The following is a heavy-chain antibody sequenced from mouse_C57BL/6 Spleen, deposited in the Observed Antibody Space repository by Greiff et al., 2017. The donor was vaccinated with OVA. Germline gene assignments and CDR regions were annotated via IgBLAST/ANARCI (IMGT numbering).Heavy chain of an antibody. V-gene: IGHV1-82*01. D-gene: IGHD4-1*01. CDR1: GYAFSSSW. J-gene: IGHJ2*01. CDR3: ARGLTGTGYFDY. Sequence: QVQLKQSGPELVKPGASVKISCKASGYAFSSSWMNWVKQRPGKGLEWIGRIYPGDGDTNYNGKFKGKATLTADKSSSTAYMQLSSLTSEDSAVYFCARGLTGTGYFDYWGQGTTLTVSS. CDR2: IYPGDGDT.